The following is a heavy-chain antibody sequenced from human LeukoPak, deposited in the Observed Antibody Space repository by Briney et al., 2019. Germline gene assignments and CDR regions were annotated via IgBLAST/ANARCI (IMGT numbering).Heavy chain of an antibody. D-gene: IGHD6-25*01. CDR3: ARYTSGWYLDY. CDR1: GDSVSSNSAA. CDR2: TYYRSKGYS. V-gene: IGHV6-1*01. Sequence: SQTLSLTCAISGDSVSSNSAARNWIRQSPSRGLEWLGRTYYRSKGYSDYAASVRSRITINPDTSKNQFSLQLNSVTPDDTAVYFCARYTSGWYLDYWGQGTLVTVSS. J-gene: IGHJ4*02.